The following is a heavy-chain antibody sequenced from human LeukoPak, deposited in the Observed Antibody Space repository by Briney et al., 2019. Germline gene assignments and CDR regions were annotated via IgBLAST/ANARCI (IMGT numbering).Heavy chain of an antibody. CDR3: VREGFGAPFDP. Sequence: GESLKISCKGSGYSFGSYWIGWVRQRPGKGLEWMGIVYSADSATKYSPPFQGQVTIPADRPANIVYLHWSSLKASDTAMYYCVREGFGAPFDPWGQGTLVTVSS. V-gene: IGHV5-51*04. CDR2: VYSADSAT. D-gene: IGHD3-16*01. J-gene: IGHJ5*02. CDR1: GYSFGSYW.